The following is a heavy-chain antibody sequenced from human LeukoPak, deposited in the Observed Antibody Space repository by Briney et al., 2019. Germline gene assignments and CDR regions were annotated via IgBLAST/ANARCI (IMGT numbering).Heavy chain of an antibody. J-gene: IGHJ5*02. CDR1: GFTVSGDY. V-gene: IGHV3-53*04. Sequence: PGRSLRLSCAASGFTVSGDYMSWVRQAPGKELEWVSVIYSGADTYYADSVKGRFTISRHSSQNTVFLQMNSLRPEDTAVYYCARAQYCSGGSCYSGTLGSWGQGTLVTVSS. CDR2: IYSGADT. CDR3: ARAQYCSGGSCYSGTLGS. D-gene: IGHD2-15*01.